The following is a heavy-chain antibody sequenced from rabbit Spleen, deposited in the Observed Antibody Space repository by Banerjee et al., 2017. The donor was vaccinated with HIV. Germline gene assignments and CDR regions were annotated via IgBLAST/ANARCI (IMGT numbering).Heavy chain of an antibody. CDR1: GIDFNSGYD. V-gene: IGHV1S40*01. Sequence: QSLEESGGDLVKPGASLTLTCTASGIDFNSGYDMCWVRQAPGKGLEWIACIYAGSSGSAYYASWAKGRFTISKTSSTTVDLKMTSLTAADTATYFCARDLDGVIGWNFGWWGPGTLVTVS. J-gene: IGHJ4*01. D-gene: IGHD1-1*01. CDR3: ARDLDGVIGWNFGW. CDR2: IYAGSSGSA.